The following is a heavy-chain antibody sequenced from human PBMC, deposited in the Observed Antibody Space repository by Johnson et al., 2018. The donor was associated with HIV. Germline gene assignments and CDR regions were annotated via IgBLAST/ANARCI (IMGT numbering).Heavy chain of an antibody. D-gene: IGHD1-26*01. Sequence: QVQLVESGGGLVQPGGSLRLSCAASGFTFSSYAMHWVRQAPGKGLEWVAVISYDGSNKYYADSVKGRFTISRDKSKNTLYLQMNSLRADDTAVYYCASRVGDNVRGLLGLPWAMWG. J-gene: IGHJ1*01. CDR3: ASRVGDNVRGLLGLPWAM. V-gene: IGHV3-30*14. CDR1: GFTFSSYA. CDR2: ISYDGSNK.